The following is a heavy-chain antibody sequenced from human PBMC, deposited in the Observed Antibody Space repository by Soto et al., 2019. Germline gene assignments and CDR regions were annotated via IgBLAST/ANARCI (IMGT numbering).Heavy chain of an antibody. CDR3: TTEAHYYGSGIFYNGETPPPHW. D-gene: IGHD3-10*01. CDR2: IKSKTDGGTT. Sequence: GGSLRISCAASGFTFSNAWMNWVRQAPGKGLEWVGRIKSKTDGGTTDYAAPVKGRFTISRDDSKNTLYLQMNSLKTEDTAVYYCTTEAHYYGSGIFYNGETPPPHWWGQGTLVTVSS. CDR1: GFTFSNAW. J-gene: IGHJ4*02. V-gene: IGHV3-15*07.